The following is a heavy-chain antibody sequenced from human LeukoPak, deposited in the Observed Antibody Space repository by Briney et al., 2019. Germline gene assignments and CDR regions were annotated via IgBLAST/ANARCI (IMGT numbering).Heavy chain of an antibody. Sequence: SGGSLRLSCAASGFTFSNYWMSWVRQAPGKGLEWLSYISTRDNTIQYADSVKGRFTISRDNANNSVFLQMNNLRAEDSAIYYCARGARWAYYFDYWGQGSLVTVSS. D-gene: IGHD4-23*01. CDR1: GFTFSNYW. J-gene: IGHJ4*02. CDR2: ISTRDNTI. CDR3: ARGARWAYYFDY. V-gene: IGHV3-11*01.